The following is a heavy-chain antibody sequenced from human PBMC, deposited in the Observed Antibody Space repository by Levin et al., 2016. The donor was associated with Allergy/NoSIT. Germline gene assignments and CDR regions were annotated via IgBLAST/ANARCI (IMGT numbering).Heavy chain of an antibody. J-gene: IGHJ5*02. CDR2: INHSGST. Sequence: WIRQPPGKGLEWIGEINHSGSTNYNPSLKSRVTISVDTSKNQFSLKLSSVTAADTAVYYCARGRSGYSYGRGGWFDPWGQGTLVTVSS. CDR3: ARGRSGYSYGRGGWFDP. D-gene: IGHD5-18*01. V-gene: IGHV4-34*01.